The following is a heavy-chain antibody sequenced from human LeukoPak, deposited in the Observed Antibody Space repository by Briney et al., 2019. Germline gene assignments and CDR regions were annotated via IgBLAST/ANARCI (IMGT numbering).Heavy chain of an antibody. CDR3: ARARGGYDLDY. CDR1: GFTFSFYW. V-gene: IGHV3-7*01. CDR2: IKQDGGEK. Sequence: PGGSLRLSCAASGFTFSFYWMSWVRQAPGKGLEWVANIKQDGGEKYYVESVKGRFSISRDNVKNSLYPQMNSLRVEDTAVYYCARARGGYDLDYWGQGTLVTVSS. J-gene: IGHJ4*02. D-gene: IGHD5-12*01.